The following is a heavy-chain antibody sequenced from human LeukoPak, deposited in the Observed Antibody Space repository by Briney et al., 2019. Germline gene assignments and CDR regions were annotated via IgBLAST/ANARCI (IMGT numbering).Heavy chain of an antibody. Sequence: GGSLRLSCAAAGLIVNNKYMTWVRQAPGKGLEWVSSISSSSSNIYYADSVKGRFTISRDNAKNSLYLQMNSLRVEDTAVYYCARCTTGRTFGSLREIKRSREIDYWGQGTLVTVSS. CDR1: GLIVNNKY. CDR3: ARCTTGRTFGSLREIKRSREIDY. CDR2: ISSSSSNI. D-gene: IGHD1-1*01. V-gene: IGHV3-21*04. J-gene: IGHJ4*02.